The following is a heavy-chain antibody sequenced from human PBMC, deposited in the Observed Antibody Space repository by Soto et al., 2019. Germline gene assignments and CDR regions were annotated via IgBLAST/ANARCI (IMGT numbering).Heavy chain of an antibody. CDR2: INHSGST. Sequence: QVQLQQWGAGLLKPSETLSLTCAVYGGSFSGYYWSWIRQPPGKGLEWIGEINHSGSTNYNPSLKSRVTISVDTSKNQFSLKLRSVTAADTAVYYCASSCSGYSCFDYWGQGTLVTVSS. CDR3: ASSCSGYSCFDY. V-gene: IGHV4-34*01. J-gene: IGHJ4*02. D-gene: IGHD3-22*01. CDR1: GGSFSGYY.